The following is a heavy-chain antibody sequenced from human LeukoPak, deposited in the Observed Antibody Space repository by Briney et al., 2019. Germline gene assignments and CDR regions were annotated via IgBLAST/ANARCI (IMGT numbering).Heavy chain of an antibody. CDR2: VDHTGST. D-gene: IGHD1-1*01. V-gene: IGHV4-59*01. CDR1: GESFSGYY. CDR3: ARGRVSSSTWYSTYYYYFYMDV. Sequence: SETLSLTCAVYGESFSGYYWTWIRQPPGKGLEWIGYVDHTGSTNFNPSLNGRVSISRDTTNNLFSLRLRSVTAADTAVYFCARGRVSSSTWYSTYYYYFYMDVWGKGTTVTVSS. J-gene: IGHJ6*03.